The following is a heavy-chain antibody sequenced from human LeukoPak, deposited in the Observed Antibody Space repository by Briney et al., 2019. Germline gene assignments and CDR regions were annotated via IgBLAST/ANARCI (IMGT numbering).Heavy chain of an antibody. D-gene: IGHD3-22*01. CDR3: ARATYYYDSSGYSAPRD. J-gene: IGHJ4*02. CDR1: GYTFTSYD. Sequence: ASVKVSCKASGYTFTSYDINWVRQATGQGLEWMGWMNPNSGNTGYAQKFQGRVTMTRNTSISTAYMELSSLRSEDTAVYYCARATYYYDSSGYSAPRDWGQRTLVTVSS. CDR2: MNPNSGNT. V-gene: IGHV1-8*01.